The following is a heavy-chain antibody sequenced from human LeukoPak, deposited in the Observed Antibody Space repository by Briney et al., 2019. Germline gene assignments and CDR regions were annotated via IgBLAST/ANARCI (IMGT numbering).Heavy chain of an antibody. CDR1: GFTFDDYA. V-gene: IGHV3-9*01. Sequence: SLRLSCAASGFTFDDYAMHWVRQAPGKGLEWVSGISWNSGSIGYAASVKGRFPISRDNDKHSLYLQMNSLRAEDTALYYCAKDFIYTGGPFDIWGQGTMVTVSS. CDR2: ISWNSGSI. J-gene: IGHJ3*02. D-gene: IGHD3-10*01. CDR3: AKDFIYTGGPFDI.